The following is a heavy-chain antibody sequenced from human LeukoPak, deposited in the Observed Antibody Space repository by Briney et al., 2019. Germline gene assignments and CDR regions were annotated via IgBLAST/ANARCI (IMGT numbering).Heavy chain of an antibody. CDR2: MSYDGSHK. J-gene: IGHJ4*02. D-gene: IGHD5-12*01. CDR1: GFGFISYT. V-gene: IGHV3-30*04. CDR3: ARDVGGYAFDY. Sequence: PGGSLRLSCVASGFGFISYTMHWVRQAPGKGLEWVAVMSYDGSHKYLADSVKGRFTISRDNSKNTLYLQMNSLRVEDTAIYYCARDVGGYAFDYWGQGTLVTVSS.